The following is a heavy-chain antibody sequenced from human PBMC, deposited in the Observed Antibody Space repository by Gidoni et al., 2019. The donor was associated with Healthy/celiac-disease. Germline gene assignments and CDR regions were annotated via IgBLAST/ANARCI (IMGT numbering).Heavy chain of an antibody. CDR1: GFTFDDYA. CDR3: AKDSAYSGYDYVDY. D-gene: IGHD5-12*01. Sequence: EVQLVESGGGLVQPGRSLRLSCAASGFTFDDYAMHWVRQAPGKGLEWVSGISWNRGSIGYADSVKGRFTISRDNAKNSLYLQMNSLRAEDTALYYCAKDSAYSGYDYVDYWGQGTLVTVSS. V-gene: IGHV3-9*01. CDR2: ISWNRGSI. J-gene: IGHJ4*02.